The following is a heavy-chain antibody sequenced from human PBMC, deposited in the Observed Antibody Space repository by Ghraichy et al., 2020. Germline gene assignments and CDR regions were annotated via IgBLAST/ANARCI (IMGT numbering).Heavy chain of an antibody. CDR1: GGSISSHN. J-gene: IGHJ6*02. CDR2: IYYSGST. V-gene: IGHV4-59*08. CDR3: ARHVVVGATKGMDV. Sequence: SETLSLTCTVSGGSISSHNWSWIRQRPGKGLEWIGYIYYSGSTNSNPSLKSRVTISVDTSKNQFSLKLSSVTAAATDVYYCARHVVVGATKGMDVWGHGTTVTVSS. D-gene: IGHD1-26*01.